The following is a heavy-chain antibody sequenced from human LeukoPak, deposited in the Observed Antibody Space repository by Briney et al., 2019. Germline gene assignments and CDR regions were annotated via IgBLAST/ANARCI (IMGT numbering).Heavy chain of an antibody. Sequence: ASVKVSCKASGYTFTSYDINWVRQATGQELEWMGWMNPNSGNAGYAQKFQGRVTMTRNTSISTAYMELSSLRSEDTAVYYCARGRGAADNWFDPWGQGTLVTVSS. D-gene: IGHD6-13*01. CDR2: MNPNSGNA. V-gene: IGHV1-8*01. J-gene: IGHJ5*02. CDR1: GYTFTSYD. CDR3: ARGRGAADNWFDP.